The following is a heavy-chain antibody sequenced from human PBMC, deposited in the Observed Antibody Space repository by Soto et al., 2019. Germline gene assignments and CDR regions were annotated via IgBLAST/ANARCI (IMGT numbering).Heavy chain of an antibody. Sequence: GESLKISCKGSGYSFTSYWIGWVRQMPGKGLEWMGIIYPGDSDTRYSPSFQGQVTISADKSISTAYLQWSSLKASDTAVYYCARSGKDWLSYENWFDPWGQGTLVTVSS. CDR1: GYSFTSYW. J-gene: IGHJ5*02. CDR3: ARSGKDWLSYENWFDP. V-gene: IGHV5-51*01. CDR2: IYPGDSDT. D-gene: IGHD3-9*01.